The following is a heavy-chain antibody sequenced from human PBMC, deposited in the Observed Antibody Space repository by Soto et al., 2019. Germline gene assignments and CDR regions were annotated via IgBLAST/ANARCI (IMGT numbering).Heavy chain of an antibody. CDR1: GYTFTGYY. CDR3: AREENCSSTSCYFLYYYYGMDV. CDR2: INPNSGGT. J-gene: IGHJ6*02. D-gene: IGHD2-2*01. V-gene: IGHV1-2*02. Sequence: ASVKVSCKASGYTFTGYYMHWVRQAPGQGLEGMGWINPNSGGTNYAQKFQGRVTMTRDTSISTAYMELSRLRSDDTAVYYCAREENCSSTSCYFLYYYYGMDVWGQGTTVTVSS.